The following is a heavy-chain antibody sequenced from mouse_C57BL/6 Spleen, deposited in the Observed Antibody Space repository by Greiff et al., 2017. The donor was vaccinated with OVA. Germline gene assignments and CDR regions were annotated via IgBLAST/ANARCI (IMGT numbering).Heavy chain of an antibody. CDR2: ISSGSSTI. Sequence: DVMLVESGGGLVKPGGSLKLSCAASGFTFSDYGMHWVRQAPEKGLEWVAYISSGSSTIYYADTVKGRFTISRDNAKNTLFLQMTSLRSEDTAMYYCARYYGSSPWYFDVWGTGTTVTVSS. CDR3: ARYYGSSPWYFDV. D-gene: IGHD1-1*01. CDR1: GFTFSDYG. V-gene: IGHV5-17*01. J-gene: IGHJ1*03.